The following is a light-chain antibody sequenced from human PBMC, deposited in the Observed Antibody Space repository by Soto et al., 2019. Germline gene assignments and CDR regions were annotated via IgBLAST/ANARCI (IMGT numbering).Light chain of an antibody. V-gene: IGKV3-20*01. CDR3: QQYGSSSWT. CDR1: QSVSSTY. J-gene: IGKJ1*01. CDR2: GAS. Sequence: EIVMTQSPATLSLSPGERATLSCRASQSVSSTYLGWYQQKPGQAPRLLISGASSRATGIPDRFSGSGSGTEFTLTISRLEPEDFAVYYCQQYGSSSWTFGQGTKVDIK.